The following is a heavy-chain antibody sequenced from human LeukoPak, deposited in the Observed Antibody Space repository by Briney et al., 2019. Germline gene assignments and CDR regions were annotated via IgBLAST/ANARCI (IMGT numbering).Heavy chain of an antibody. Sequence: ASVKASCKASGYTFTSYYMHWVRQAPGQRLEWLGLIHPTGGSTGYAQKFQGRVTMTRDMSTSTDYMELSSLRSEDTAIYYCARDNSVGDNAWWFDPWGQGTLVTVSS. CDR3: ARDNSVGDNAWWFDP. CDR2: IHPTGGST. D-gene: IGHD1-26*01. V-gene: IGHV1-46*01. J-gene: IGHJ5*02. CDR1: GYTFTSYY.